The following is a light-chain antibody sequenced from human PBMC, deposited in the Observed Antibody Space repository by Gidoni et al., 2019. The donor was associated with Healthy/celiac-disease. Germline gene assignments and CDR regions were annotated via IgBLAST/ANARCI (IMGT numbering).Light chain of an antibody. CDR2: AAS. CDR3: QQYYSYPWT. CDR1: QGISSY. Sequence: AIRITQSPSSLSASTGDRVTITCRASQGISSYLAWYQQKPGKAPKLLIYAASTLQSGVPSSFSGSGSGTDFTLTISCLQSEDFATYYCQQYYSYPWTFGQXTKVEIK. J-gene: IGKJ1*01. V-gene: IGKV1-8*01.